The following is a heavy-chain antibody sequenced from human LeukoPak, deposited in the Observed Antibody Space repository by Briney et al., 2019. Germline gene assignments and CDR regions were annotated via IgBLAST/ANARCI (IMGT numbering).Heavy chain of an antibody. CDR1: GFTFSSYA. CDR2: ISYDGSNK. J-gene: IGHJ4*02. Sequence: PGGSLRLSCAASGFTFSSYAMSWVRQAPGKGLEWVAVISYDGSNKYYADSVKGRFTISRDNSKNTLYLQMNSLRAEDTAVYYCAKDPSSRNIVVVPAALDYWGQGTLVTVSS. D-gene: IGHD2-2*01. V-gene: IGHV3-30*18. CDR3: AKDPSSRNIVVVPAALDY.